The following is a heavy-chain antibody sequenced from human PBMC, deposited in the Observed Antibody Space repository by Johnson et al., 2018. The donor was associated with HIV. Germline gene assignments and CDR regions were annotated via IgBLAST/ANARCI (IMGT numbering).Heavy chain of an antibody. J-gene: IGHJ3*02. V-gene: IGHV3-30*04. Sequence: QVQLVESGGGVVQPGRSLRISCAASGFTLSRYAVHWVRQAPGKGLDWVAVISDDGSSKYYADFVKGRFTISRDNSKNTLYLQMNRLRAEDTAVYYCVRDRAEVDDPNDAFDIWGQGTVVTVSS. CDR1: GFTLSRYA. CDR2: ISDDGSSK. D-gene: IGHD1-1*01. CDR3: VRDRAEVDDPNDAFDI.